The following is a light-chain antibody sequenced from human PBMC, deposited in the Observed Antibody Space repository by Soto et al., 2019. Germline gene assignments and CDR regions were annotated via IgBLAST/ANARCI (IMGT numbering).Light chain of an antibody. CDR1: QSISSW. J-gene: IGKJ1*01. Sequence: DIQMTQSPSTLSASVGDRVTITCRASQSISSWLAWYQQKPGKAPKLLIYAASTLQSGVPSRFSGSGSGTDFTLTISNLQPEDVANYYCQKYFSAPWTFGQGTKVEIK. CDR2: AAS. CDR3: QKYFSAPWT. V-gene: IGKV1-27*01.